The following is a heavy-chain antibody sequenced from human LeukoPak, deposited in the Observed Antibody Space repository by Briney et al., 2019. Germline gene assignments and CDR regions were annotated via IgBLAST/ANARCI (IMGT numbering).Heavy chain of an antibody. J-gene: IGHJ4*02. CDR2: ISAYNGNT. CDR1: GYTFPSYG. V-gene: IGHV1-18*01. D-gene: IGHD6-13*01. Sequence: ASVKVSCKASGYTFPSYGISWVRQAPGQGLEGMGWISAYNGNTNYAQKLQGRVTMTTDTSTSTAYMELRSLTSDDTAVNYCARERGIAAAGLLTAGGQGSLVTVSS. CDR3: ARERGIAAAGLLTA.